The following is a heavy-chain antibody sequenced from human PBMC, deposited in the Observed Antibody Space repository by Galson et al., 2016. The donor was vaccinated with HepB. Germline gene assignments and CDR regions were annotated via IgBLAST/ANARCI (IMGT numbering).Heavy chain of an antibody. V-gene: IGHV4-39*01. D-gene: IGHD7-27*01. CDR1: GRSISSSYF. CDR2: IYHGGPS. J-gene: IGHJ6*02. Sequence: SETLSLTCSVTGRSISSSYFWAWIRQPPGKGLEWIGSIYHGGPSHYNPSLKSRATISVDTSKNQFSLKVTSVTAADTAVYYCARHLAGAAGDPMDFWGQGTTVTVSS. CDR3: ARHLAGAAGDPMDF.